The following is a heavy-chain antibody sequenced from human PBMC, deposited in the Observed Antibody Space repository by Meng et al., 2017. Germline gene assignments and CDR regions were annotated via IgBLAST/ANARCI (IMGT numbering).Heavy chain of an antibody. CDR2: IYHSGST. J-gene: IGHJ5*02. D-gene: IGHD6-13*01. V-gene: IGHV4-4*02. Sequence: VQLQEAGPGLGKPAGTLSLTCAVSGGSISSSNWWSWVRQPPGKGLEWIGEIYHSGSTNYNPSLKSRVTISVDKSKIQFSLKLSSVTAADTAVYYCARRGIAAAGNNWFDPWGQGTLVTVSS. CDR1: GGSISSSNW. CDR3: ARRGIAAAGNNWFDP.